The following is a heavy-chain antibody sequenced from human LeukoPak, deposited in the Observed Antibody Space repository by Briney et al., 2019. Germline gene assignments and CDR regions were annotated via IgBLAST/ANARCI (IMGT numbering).Heavy chain of an antibody. J-gene: IGHJ4*02. CDR3: SRADFYDSSGYYYGVDY. CDR2: ISGSGGST. CDR1: GFTFSSYA. Sequence: GGSLRLSCAASGFTFSSYAMSWVRQAPGKGLEWVSAISGSGGSTYYADSVKGRFTISRDNSKNTLYLQMNSLRAEDTAVYYCSRADFYDSSGYYYGVDYWGQGTLVTVSS. D-gene: IGHD3-22*01. V-gene: IGHV3-23*01.